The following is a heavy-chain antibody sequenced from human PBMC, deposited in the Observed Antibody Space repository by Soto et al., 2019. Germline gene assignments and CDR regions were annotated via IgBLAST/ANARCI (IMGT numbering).Heavy chain of an antibody. CDR3: ARAPRRGIAAPGTWGSGMDV. D-gene: IGHD6-13*01. V-gene: IGHV3-30-3*01. CDR2: ISYDGNKK. Sequence: QVQVVESGGGVVQPGRSLRLSCAASGFSFSSYAMHWVRQAPGKGLEWVAGISYDGNKKYYADSVKGRITISRDSSTNMVYLQMNSLRPEDTAVYYCARAPRRGIAAPGTWGSGMDVGGQGTTVTVSS. J-gene: IGHJ6*02. CDR1: GFSFSSYA.